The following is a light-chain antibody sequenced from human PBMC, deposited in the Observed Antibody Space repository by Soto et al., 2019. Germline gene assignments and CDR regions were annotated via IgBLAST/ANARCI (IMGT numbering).Light chain of an antibody. Sequence: DIQMTQSPSTLSASVGDRVTITCRASQSISIWLAWYQQKPGKAPNILIYDASTLVSGVPSRFSGSGSGTEFPLTISSLQPDDFATYYCQQYKNYFSWTFGQGTKVEIK. CDR3: QQYKNYFSWT. V-gene: IGKV1-5*01. J-gene: IGKJ1*01. CDR1: QSISIW. CDR2: DAS.